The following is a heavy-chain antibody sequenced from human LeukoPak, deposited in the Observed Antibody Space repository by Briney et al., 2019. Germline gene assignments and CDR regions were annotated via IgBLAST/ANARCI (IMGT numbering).Heavy chain of an antibody. V-gene: IGHV3-66*01. CDR2: IYSGGST. D-gene: IGHD2-21*01. Sequence: GGSLRLSCAASGFTISSNYMSRVRQAPGKGLEWVSVIYSGGSTYYADSVKGRFSISRDSSKNTLFLQMNSLRAEDTAVYYCARGHNWHISYNYYYGMDVWGQGTTVTVSS. CDR3: ARGHNWHISYNYYYGMDV. J-gene: IGHJ6*02. CDR1: GFTISSNY.